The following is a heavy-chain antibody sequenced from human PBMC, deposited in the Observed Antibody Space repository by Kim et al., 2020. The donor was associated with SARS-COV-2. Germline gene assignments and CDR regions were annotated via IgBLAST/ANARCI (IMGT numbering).Heavy chain of an antibody. V-gene: IGHV4-59*13. CDR2: IYYSGST. D-gene: IGHD4-4*01. J-gene: IGHJ5*02. Sequence: SETLSLTCTVSGGSISSYYWSWIREPPGKGLEWIGYIYYSGSTNYNPSLKRRVTISVDTSKNQFSLKRSSVTAADTAVYYCARTLQRFQFDPLGQGTLVTDPS. CDR1: GGSISSYY. CDR3: ARTLQRFQFDP.